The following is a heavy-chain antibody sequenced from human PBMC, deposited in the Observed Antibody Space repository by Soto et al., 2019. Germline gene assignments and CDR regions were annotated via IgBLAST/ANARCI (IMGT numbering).Heavy chain of an antibody. V-gene: IGHV4-61*01. CDR3: ARALGSARLNDD. CDR1: GGSVSSGSYY. Sequence: QVQLQESGPGLVKPSETLSLTCTVSGGSVSSGSYYWSWIRQPPGKGLEWIGYIYYSGSTNYNPSLKSRVTISVDTSNNQFSLKLSSVTAADTAVYYCARALGSARLNDDWGQGTLVTVSS. CDR2: IYYSGST. D-gene: IGHD3-10*01. J-gene: IGHJ4*02.